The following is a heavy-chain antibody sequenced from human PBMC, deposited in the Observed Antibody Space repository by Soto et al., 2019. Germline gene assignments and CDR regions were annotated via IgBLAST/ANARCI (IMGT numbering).Heavy chain of an antibody. CDR2: ISYDGSNK. CDR3: AKDGLLWFGAQSPNWFDP. Sequence: PVGSLRLSCAASGFTFSSYGMHWVRQAPGKGLEWVAVISYDGSNKYYADSVKGRFTISRDNSKNTLYLQMNSLRAEDTAVYYCAKDGLLWFGAQSPNWFDPWGQGTLVTVSS. V-gene: IGHV3-30*18. D-gene: IGHD3-10*01. CDR1: GFTFSSYG. J-gene: IGHJ5*02.